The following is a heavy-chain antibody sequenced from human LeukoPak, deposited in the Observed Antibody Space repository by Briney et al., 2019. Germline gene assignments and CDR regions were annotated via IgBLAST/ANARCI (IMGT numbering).Heavy chain of an antibody. CDR2: IKSDGST. V-gene: IGHV3-74*01. CDR3: ARAPAEIGGYYPEYFRH. Sequence: PGGSLRLSCAASGFTFSRYWMHWVRQAPGKGLVWVSRIKSDGSTNYADSVKGRFTISRDNAKNTVSLQMNSLRAEDTGVCYCARAPAEIGGYYPEYFRHWGQGTLVTVSS. D-gene: IGHD3-22*01. J-gene: IGHJ1*01. CDR1: GFTFSRYW.